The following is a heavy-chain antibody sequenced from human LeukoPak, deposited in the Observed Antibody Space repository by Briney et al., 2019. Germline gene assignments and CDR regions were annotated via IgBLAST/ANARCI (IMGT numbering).Heavy chain of an antibody. CDR2: IKQDGSEK. CDR1: GFTFSSYW. D-gene: IGHD3-22*01. J-gene: IGHJ4*02. V-gene: IGHV3-7*01. CDR3: ARDREYYYDSSGYYSSYYFDY. Sequence: GGSLRLSCAASGFTFSSYWMSWVRQAPGKGLEWVANIKQDGSEKYYVDSVKGRFTISRDNAKNSLYLQMNSLRAEDTAVYYCARDREYYYDSSGYYSSYYFDYWGQGTLVTVSS.